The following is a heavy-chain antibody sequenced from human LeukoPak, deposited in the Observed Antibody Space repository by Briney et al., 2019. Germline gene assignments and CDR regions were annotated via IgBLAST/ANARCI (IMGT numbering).Heavy chain of an antibody. Sequence: SETLSLTCTVSGGSISSYYWSWIRQPPGKGLEWIGYIYYSGSTNYNPSLKSRVTISVDTSKNQFSLKLSSVTAADTAVYYCASFYVTAAAGTIDYWGQGTLVTVSS. D-gene: IGHD6-13*01. J-gene: IGHJ4*02. V-gene: IGHV4-59*01. CDR3: ASFYVTAAAGTIDY. CDR2: IYYSGST. CDR1: GGSISSYY.